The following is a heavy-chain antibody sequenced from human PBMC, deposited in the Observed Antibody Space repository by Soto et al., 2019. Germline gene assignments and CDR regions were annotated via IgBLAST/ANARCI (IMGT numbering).Heavy chain of an antibody. Sequence: GGSLRLSCAASGFTFSSYAMSWVRQAPGKGLEWVSAISGSGGSTYYADSVKGRFTISRDNSKNTLYLQMNSLRAEDTAVYYCAKDREFLEWLLLIFDYWGQGTLVTVSS. CDR1: GFTFSSYA. D-gene: IGHD3-3*01. J-gene: IGHJ4*02. CDR2: ISGSGGST. CDR3: AKDREFLEWLLLIFDY. V-gene: IGHV3-23*01.